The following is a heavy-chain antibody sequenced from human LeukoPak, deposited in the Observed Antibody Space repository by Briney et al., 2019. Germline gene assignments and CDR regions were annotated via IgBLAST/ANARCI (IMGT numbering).Heavy chain of an antibody. J-gene: IGHJ4*02. V-gene: IGHV3-48*02. Sequence: GGSLRLSCAASGFTFSDYSMNWVRQAPGKGLERVSYISSSSSTIYYADSVKGRFTISRDNAKNSLYLQMNSLRDDDTAVYYCARRYYYDGSGSLDYWGQGTLVTVSS. CDR1: GFTFSDYS. CDR3: ARRYYYDGSGSLDY. CDR2: ISSSSSTI. D-gene: IGHD3-22*01.